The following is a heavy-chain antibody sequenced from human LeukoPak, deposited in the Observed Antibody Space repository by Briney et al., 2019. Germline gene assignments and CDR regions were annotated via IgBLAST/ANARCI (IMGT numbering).Heavy chain of an antibody. D-gene: IGHD3-3*01. CDR3: ARDSKEWHIGLNFDY. V-gene: IGHV3-30*04. J-gene: IGHJ4*02. CDR1: GFTFSSYA. Sequence: PGGSLRLSCAASGFTFSSYAMHWVRQAPGKGLEWVAVISYDGSNKYYADSVKGRFTISRDNSKNTLYLQMNSLRAEDTAVYYCARDSKEWHIGLNFDYWGQGTLVTVSS. CDR2: ISYDGSNK.